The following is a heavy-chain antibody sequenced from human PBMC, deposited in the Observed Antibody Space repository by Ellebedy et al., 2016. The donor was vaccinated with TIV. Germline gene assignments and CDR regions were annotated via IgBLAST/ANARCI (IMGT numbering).Heavy chain of an antibody. CDR2: IIPILGIA. J-gene: IGHJ3*02. Sequence: SVKVSXXASGGTFSSYAISWVRQAPGQGLEWMGRIIPILGIANYAQKFQGRVTITADKSTSTAYMELSSLRSEDTAVYYCARSLTLDAFDIWGQGTMVTVSS. CDR1: GGTFSSYA. V-gene: IGHV1-69*04. CDR3: ARSLTLDAFDI.